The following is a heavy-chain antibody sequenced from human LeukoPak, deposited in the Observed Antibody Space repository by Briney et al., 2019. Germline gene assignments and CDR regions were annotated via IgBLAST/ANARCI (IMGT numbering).Heavy chain of an antibody. CDR1: GGSISSGDYY. J-gene: IGHJ5*02. CDR2: INHSGST. V-gene: IGHV4-39*07. D-gene: IGHD2-8*01. CDR3: ARSLARYCTNGVCTTFFVFDP. Sequence: SETLSLTCTVSGGSISSGDYYWSWIRQPPGKGLEWIGEINHSGSTNYNPSLKSRVTISVDTSKNQFSLKLSSVTAADTAVYYCARSLARYCTNGVCTTFFVFDPWGQGTLVTVSS.